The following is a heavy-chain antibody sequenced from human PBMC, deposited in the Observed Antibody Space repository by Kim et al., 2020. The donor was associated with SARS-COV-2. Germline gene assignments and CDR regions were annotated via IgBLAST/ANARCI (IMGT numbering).Heavy chain of an antibody. CDR3: VKGDQGGRYTTDQRWLPPEGFDY. D-gene: IGHD3-16*01. V-gene: IGHV3-64D*06. Sequence: GGSLRLSCSASGFTFSSYAMHWVRQAPGKGLEYVSAISSNGGSTYYADSVKGRFTISRDNSKNTLYLQMSSLRAEDTAVYYCVKGDQGGRYTTDQRWLPPEGFDYWGQGTLVTVSS. J-gene: IGHJ4*02. CDR1: GFTFSSYA. CDR2: ISSNGGST.